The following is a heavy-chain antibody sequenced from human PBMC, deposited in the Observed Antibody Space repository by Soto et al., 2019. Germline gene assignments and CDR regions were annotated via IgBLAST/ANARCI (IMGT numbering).Heavy chain of an antibody. CDR3: ARGSSGWFDWYFDL. D-gene: IGHD6-19*01. V-gene: IGHV1-18*01. J-gene: IGHJ2*01. CDR2: ISAYNSNT. CDR1: GYTFTSYG. Sequence: ASVKVSCKASGYTFTSYGISWVRQAPGQGLEWMGWISAYNSNTNYAQKLQGRVTMTTDTSTSTAYMELRSLRSDDTAVYYCARGSSGWFDWYFDLWGRGTLVTVSS.